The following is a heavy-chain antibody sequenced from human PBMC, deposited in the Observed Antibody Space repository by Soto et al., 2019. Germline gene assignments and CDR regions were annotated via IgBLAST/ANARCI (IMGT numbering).Heavy chain of an antibody. CDR2: ISSSGSTI. D-gene: IGHD7-27*01. CDR1: GFTFSDYY. Sequence: QVQLVESGGGLVKPGGSLRLSCAASGFTFSDYYMSWIRQAPGQWLEWVSYISSSGSTIYYADSVKGLVTISRDNAKNSLYLQMNSLRAEDTAVYYCARVFPGVKGWYFDLWGRGTLVTVSS. V-gene: IGHV3-11*01. CDR3: ARVFPGVKGWYFDL. J-gene: IGHJ2*01.